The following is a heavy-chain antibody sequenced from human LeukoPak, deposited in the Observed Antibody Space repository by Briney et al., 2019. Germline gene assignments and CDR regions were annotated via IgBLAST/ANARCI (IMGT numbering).Heavy chain of an antibody. Sequence: SETLSLTCTVSGGSISSNHWSWIRQSPGKGLEWIAYISYSGSTNYIPSLKSRVTMSVDTSKNQFSLKVSSVTAADTAVYYCARHGGSWTFDYWGQGTLVTVSS. CDR2: ISYSGST. J-gene: IGHJ4*02. D-gene: IGHD1-26*01. CDR1: GGSISSNH. V-gene: IGHV4-59*08. CDR3: ARHGGSWTFDY.